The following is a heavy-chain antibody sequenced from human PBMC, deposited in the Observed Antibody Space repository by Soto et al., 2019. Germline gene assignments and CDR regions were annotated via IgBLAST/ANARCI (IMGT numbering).Heavy chain of an antibody. CDR1: GYTFTSYY. J-gene: IGHJ4*02. D-gene: IGHD5-12*01. CDR3: ARGPALEMATIISDY. CDR2: INPSGGST. Sequence: ASVKVSCKASGYTFTSYYMHWVRQAPGQGLEWMGIINPSGGSTSYAQKFQGRVTMTRDTSTSTVYMELSSLRSEDTAVYYCARGPALEMATIISDYWGQGTLVTVSS. V-gene: IGHV1-46*01.